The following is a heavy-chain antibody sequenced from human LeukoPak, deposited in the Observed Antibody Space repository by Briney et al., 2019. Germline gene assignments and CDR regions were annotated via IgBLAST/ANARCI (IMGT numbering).Heavy chain of an antibody. CDR3: AKVREGNQESFDY. CDR1: GFTFSSYA. V-gene: IGHV3-23*01. J-gene: IGHJ4*02. CDR2: IRGSGGNT. Sequence: GGSLRLSCAASGFTFSSYAMSWVGQTPGNWIDWVSAIRGSGGNTYYADSVKGRFTISRDNSKNTLSLQMNSLRAEDTAVYYCAKVREGNQESFDYWGQGTLVTVSS. D-gene: IGHD3-10*01.